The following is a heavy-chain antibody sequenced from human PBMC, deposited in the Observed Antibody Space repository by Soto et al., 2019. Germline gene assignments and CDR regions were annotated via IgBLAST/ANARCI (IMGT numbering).Heavy chain of an antibody. CDR2: INAGNGNT. Sequence: ASVKVSCKASGYTFTSYAMHWVRQAPGQRLEWMGWINAGNGNTKYSQKFQGRVTITRDTSASTAYMELSSLRSEDTAVYYCALYCSSTSCYKGFDYWGQGTLVTVSS. J-gene: IGHJ4*02. CDR1: GYTFTSYA. CDR3: ALYCSSTSCYKGFDY. D-gene: IGHD2-2*02. V-gene: IGHV1-3*01.